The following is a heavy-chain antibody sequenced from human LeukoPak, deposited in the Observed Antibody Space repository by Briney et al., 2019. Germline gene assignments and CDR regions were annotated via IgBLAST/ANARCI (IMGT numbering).Heavy chain of an antibody. CDR1: GYTFTGYH. Sequence: ASVKVSCKASGYTFTGYHMHWVRQAPGQGLEWMGRINPNSGDTNYAQKFQGRVTMTRDTSISTAYMELSRLRSEDTAVYYCARSRDGYNEIRNFDYWGQGTLVTVSS. D-gene: IGHD5-24*01. J-gene: IGHJ4*02. CDR2: INPNSGDT. V-gene: IGHV1-2*06. CDR3: ARSRDGYNEIRNFDY.